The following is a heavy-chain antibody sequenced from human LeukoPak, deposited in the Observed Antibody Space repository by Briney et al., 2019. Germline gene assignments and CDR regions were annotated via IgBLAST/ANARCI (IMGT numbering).Heavy chain of an antibody. CDR2: IYYSGST. CDR3: ARVTIFGVVLDAFDI. CDR1: GGSIGSYY. D-gene: IGHD3-3*01. V-gene: IGHV4-59*01. J-gene: IGHJ3*02. Sequence: SETLSLTCTVSGGSIGSYYWSWIRQPPGKGLEWIGYIYYSGSTNYNPSLKSRVTISVDTSKNQFSLKLSSVTAADTAVYYCARVTIFGVVLDAFDIWGQGTMVTVSS.